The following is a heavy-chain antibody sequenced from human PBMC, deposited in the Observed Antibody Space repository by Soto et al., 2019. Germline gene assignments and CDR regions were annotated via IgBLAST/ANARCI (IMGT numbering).Heavy chain of an antibody. CDR2: IYYSGST. CDR3: APLLGDFWSANLPDY. V-gene: IGHV4-39*01. J-gene: IGHJ4*02. D-gene: IGHD3-3*01. Sequence: QLQLQESGPGLVKPSETLSLTCTVSGGSISSSSYYWGWIRQPPGKGLEWIGSIYYSGSTYYNPSLKSRVTISVDTSKNQFSLKLSSVTAADTAVYYCAPLLGDFWSANLPDYWGQGTLVTVSS. CDR1: GGSISSSSYY.